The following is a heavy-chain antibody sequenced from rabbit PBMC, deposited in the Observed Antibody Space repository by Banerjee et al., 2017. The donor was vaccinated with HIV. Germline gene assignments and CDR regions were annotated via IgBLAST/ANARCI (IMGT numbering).Heavy chain of an antibody. CDR3: ARRLVVVGFFNL. CDR2: IYTGSGGST. D-gene: IGHD4-2*01. CDR1: GFSFSSVYW. V-gene: IGHV1S45*01. Sequence: QEQLGESGGDLVKPEGSLTLTCTASGFSFSSVYWMCWVRQAPGKGLEWIACIYTGSGGSTYYASRAKGRFTISKTSSTTLTLQMTSLTAADTATYFCARRLVVVGFFNLWGPGTLVTVS. J-gene: IGHJ4*01.